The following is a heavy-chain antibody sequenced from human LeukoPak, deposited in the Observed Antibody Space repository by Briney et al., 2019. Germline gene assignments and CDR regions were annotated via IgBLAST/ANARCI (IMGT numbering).Heavy chain of an antibody. D-gene: IGHD5-18*01. V-gene: IGHV3-23*01. CDR2: ISGSGGST. J-gene: IGHJ3*02. CDR1: GFTFSSYA. Sequence: PAGSLRLSCAASGFTFSSYAMSWVRQAPGKGLEGVSGISGSGGSTYYADSVKGRFTISRDNSKNTLYLQMHSPRAEDTAVYYCAQVDDSYGYYGSAFDIWGPGTMVTVSS. CDR3: AQVDDSYGYYGSAFDI.